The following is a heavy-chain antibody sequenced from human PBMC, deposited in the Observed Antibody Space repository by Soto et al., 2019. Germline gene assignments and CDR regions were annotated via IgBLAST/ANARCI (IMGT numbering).Heavy chain of an antibody. V-gene: IGHV4-30-2*01. J-gene: IGHJ5*02. CDR3: ARVPGP. CDR2: IYHSGST. Sequence: PSETLSLTCAVSGGSISSGGYSWSWIRQPPGKGLEWIGYIYHSGSTYYNPSLKSRVTISVDRSKNQFSLKLGSVTAADTAGDYCARVPGPWGQGTLVPVPQ. CDR1: GGSISSGGYS. D-gene: IGHD3-10*01.